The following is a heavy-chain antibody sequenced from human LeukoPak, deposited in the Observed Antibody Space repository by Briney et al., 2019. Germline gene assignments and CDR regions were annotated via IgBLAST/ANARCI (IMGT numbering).Heavy chain of an antibody. CDR1: GFTFSSYG. V-gene: IGHV3-30*02. CDR2: IRYDGSNK. Sequence: GGSLRLSCAASGFTFSSYGMHWVRQAPGKGLEWVAFIRYDGSNKYYADSVKGRFTISRDNSKNTLYLQMNSLRAEDTAVYYCAKDRHYYDSGGYYTYWGQGTLVTVSS. CDR3: AKDRHYYDSGGYYTY. D-gene: IGHD3-22*01. J-gene: IGHJ4*02.